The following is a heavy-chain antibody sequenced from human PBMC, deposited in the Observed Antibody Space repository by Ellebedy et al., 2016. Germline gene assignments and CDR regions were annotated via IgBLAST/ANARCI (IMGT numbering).Heavy chain of an antibody. Sequence: GGSLRLSXAASGFTVSSNYMSWVRQAPGKGLEWVSVIYSGGSTYYADSVKGRFTISRDNSKNTLYLQMNSLRAEDTAVYYCARGSSTRDYYYYGMDVWGQGTTVTVSS. CDR3: ARGSSTRDYYYYGMDV. CDR2: IYSGGST. D-gene: IGHD2-2*01. J-gene: IGHJ6*02. V-gene: IGHV3-66*01. CDR1: GFTVSSNY.